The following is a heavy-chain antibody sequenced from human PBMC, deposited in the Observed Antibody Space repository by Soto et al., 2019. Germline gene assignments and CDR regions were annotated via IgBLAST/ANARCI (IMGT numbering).Heavy chain of an antibody. D-gene: IGHD6-13*01. V-gene: IGHV4-61*08. CDR3: ARYRREAVAGYTLDN. CDR1: GASISSGGYY. Sequence: SETLSLTCTVSGASISSGGYYWSWVRQHPGKGLEWIGYIHYSGSTNYNPSLKSRVTISEDTSKSQFSLKVNSMTAADTAVYYCARYRREAVAGYTLDNWGQGILVTVS. CDR2: IHYSGST. J-gene: IGHJ4*02.